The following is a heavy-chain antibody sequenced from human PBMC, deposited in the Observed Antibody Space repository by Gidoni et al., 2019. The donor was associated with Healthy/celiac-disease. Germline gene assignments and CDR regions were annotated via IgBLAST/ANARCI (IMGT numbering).Heavy chain of an antibody. J-gene: IGHJ6*02. D-gene: IGHD3-22*01. CDR2: ISWNSGSI. V-gene: IGHV3-9*01. CDR1: GFTFADYA. Sequence: EVQLVESGGGLVQPGRSLRLSCAASGFTFADYAMHWVRQAPGKGLEWVSGISWNSGSIGYADSVKGRFTISRDNAKNSLYLQMNSLRAEDTALYYCAKDAGSSGYYYLEYSYYYGMDVWGQGTTVTVSS. CDR3: AKDAGSSGYYYLEYSYYYGMDV.